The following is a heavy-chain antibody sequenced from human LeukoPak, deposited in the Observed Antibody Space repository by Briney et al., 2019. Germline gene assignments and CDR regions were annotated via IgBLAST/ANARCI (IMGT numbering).Heavy chain of an antibody. CDR2: IKQDGSEK. CDR3: ARPHSISGDDAFDI. CDR1: GFTFSRYW. J-gene: IGHJ3*02. D-gene: IGHD3-3*01. Sequence: GGSLRLSCAASGFTFSRYWMTWVRQAPGKGLEWVANIKQDGSEKYYVGSVMGRFTISRDNAKNSLFLQMNSLRAEDTAVYYCARPHSISGDDAFDIWGQGTMVTVSS. V-gene: IGHV3-7*01.